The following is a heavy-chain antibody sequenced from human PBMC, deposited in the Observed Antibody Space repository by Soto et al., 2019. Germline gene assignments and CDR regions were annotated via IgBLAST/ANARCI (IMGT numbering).Heavy chain of an antibody. V-gene: IGHV4-30-4*01. CDR1: GGSISSGDYY. J-gene: IGHJ4*02. CDR2: IYYSGST. Sequence: SETLSLTCTVSGGSISSGDYYWSWIRQPPGKGLEWIGYIYYSGSTYYNPSLKSRVTISVDTSKNQFSLKLSSVTAADTAVYYCARVHPPPGAPDFDYWGQGTLVTVSS. CDR3: ARVHPPPGAPDFDY.